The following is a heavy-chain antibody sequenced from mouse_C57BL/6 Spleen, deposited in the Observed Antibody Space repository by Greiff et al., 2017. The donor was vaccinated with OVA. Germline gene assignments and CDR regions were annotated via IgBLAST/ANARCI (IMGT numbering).Heavy chain of an antibody. CDR1: GYSITSGYD. CDR3: ARDGSSYHWYFDV. D-gene: IGHD1-1*01. J-gene: IGHJ1*03. Sequence: EVKVVESGPGMVKPSQSLSLTCTVTGYSITSGYDWHWIRHFPGNKLEWMGYISYSGSTNYNPSLKSRISITHDTSKNHFFLKLNSVTTEDTATYYCARDGSSYHWYFDVWGTGTTVTVSS. V-gene: IGHV3-1*01. CDR2: ISYSGST.